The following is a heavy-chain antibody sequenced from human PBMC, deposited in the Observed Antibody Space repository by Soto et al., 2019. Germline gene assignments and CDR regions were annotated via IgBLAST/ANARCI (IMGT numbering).Heavy chain of an antibody. J-gene: IGHJ6*03. CDR1: GGSISSSSYY. V-gene: IGHV4-39*01. CDR3: ATISVASRYMDV. Sequence: QLQLEESGPGLVKPSETLSLTCTVSGGSISSSSYYWGWIRQSPGKGLEWIGSFYYSGSTYYSPSLGSRVTISGDTSRKQMSLRLSSVTAADTAVYYRATISVASRYMDVWGKGTTVTVSS. CDR2: FYYSGST. D-gene: IGHD5-12*01.